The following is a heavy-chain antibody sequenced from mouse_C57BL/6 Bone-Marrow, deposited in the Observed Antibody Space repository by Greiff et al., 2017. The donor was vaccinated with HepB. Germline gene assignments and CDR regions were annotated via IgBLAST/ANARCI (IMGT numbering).Heavy chain of an antibody. CDR3: ARGRWLPSWFAY. D-gene: IGHD2-3*01. CDR2: IYPRSGNT. CDR1: GYTFTSYG. Sequence: VQLVESGAELARPGASVKLSCKASGYTFTSYGISWVKQRTGQGLEWIGEIYPRSGNTYYNEKFKGKATLTADKSSSTAYMELRSLTSEDSAVYFCARGRWLPSWFAYWGQGTLVTVSA. J-gene: IGHJ3*01. V-gene: IGHV1-81*01.